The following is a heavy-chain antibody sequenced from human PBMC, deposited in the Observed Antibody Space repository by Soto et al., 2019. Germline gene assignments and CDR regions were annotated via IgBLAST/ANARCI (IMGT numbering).Heavy chain of an antibody. Sequence: GGSLRLSCAASGFTFSSYSMNWVRQAPGKGLEWVSSISSSSSYIYYADSVKGRFTISRDNAKNSLYLQMNSLRAEDTAVYYCASSDGYCSGGSCFLPTDAFDIWGQGTMVTVSS. CDR2: ISSSSSYI. CDR3: ASSDGYCSGGSCFLPTDAFDI. D-gene: IGHD2-15*01. V-gene: IGHV3-21*01. J-gene: IGHJ3*02. CDR1: GFTFSSYS.